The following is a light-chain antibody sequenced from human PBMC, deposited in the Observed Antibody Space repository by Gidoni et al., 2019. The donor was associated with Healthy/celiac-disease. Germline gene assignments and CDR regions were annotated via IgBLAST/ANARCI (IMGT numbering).Light chain of an antibody. CDR1: QSVSSY. V-gene: IGKV3-11*01. CDR2: DAS. J-gene: IGKJ4*01. Sequence: DIVLTQSPATLSLSPGERATLTCRASQSVSSYLAWYQQKPGQAPRLLIYDASNRATGIPSRFRGSGSWTDFTLTIRCLEPDDFAVYYCQPRSNWPLTFVGGTKVEIK. CDR3: QPRSNWPLT.